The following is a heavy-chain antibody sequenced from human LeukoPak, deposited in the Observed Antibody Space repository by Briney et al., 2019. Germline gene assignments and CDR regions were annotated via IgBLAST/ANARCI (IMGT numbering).Heavy chain of an antibody. J-gene: IGHJ4*02. Sequence: ASVKVSCKASGYTFTSYGISWVRQAPGQGLEWMGWISAYNGNTNYAQKLQDRVTMTTDTSTSTGYMELRSLGSDDTAVYYCARDIGTTGFDYWGQGTLVTVSS. CDR3: ARDIGTTGFDY. CDR2: ISAYNGNT. D-gene: IGHD1-1*01. V-gene: IGHV1-18*01. CDR1: GYTFTSYG.